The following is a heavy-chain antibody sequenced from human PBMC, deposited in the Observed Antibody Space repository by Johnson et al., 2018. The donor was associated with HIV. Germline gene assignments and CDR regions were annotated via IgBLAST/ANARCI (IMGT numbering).Heavy chain of an antibody. V-gene: IGHV3-66*03. D-gene: IGHD3-10*01. CDR3: AKDGGLWSYSLDV. CDR2: IYSGGST. J-gene: IGHJ3*01. CDR1: GFTASSNY. Sequence: VQLVESGGGLIQPGGSLRLSCAASGFTASSNYMSWVRQAPGKGLEWVSVIYSGGSTYYADSVKGRFTISRDNSKNILYLQMNSLRPEYTGLYYCAKDGGLWSYSLDVWGQGTMVSVSS.